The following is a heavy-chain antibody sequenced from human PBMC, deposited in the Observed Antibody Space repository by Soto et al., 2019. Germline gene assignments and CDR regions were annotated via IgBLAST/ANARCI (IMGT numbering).Heavy chain of an antibody. D-gene: IGHD2-2*01. J-gene: IGHJ6*03. CDR1: GFTFSSYA. CDR2: ISGSGGST. Sequence: EVQLLESGGGLVQPGGSLRLSCAASGFTFSSYAMSWVRQAPGKGLEWVSAISGSGGSTYYADSVKGRFTISRDNSKHTLYLQMNSLRAEDTDVYYCAKEYQFYYCYYMDVWGKGTTVTVSS. CDR3: AKEYQFYYCYYMDV. V-gene: IGHV3-23*01.